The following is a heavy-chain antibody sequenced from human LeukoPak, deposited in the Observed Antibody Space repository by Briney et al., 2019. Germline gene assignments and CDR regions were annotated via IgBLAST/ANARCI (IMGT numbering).Heavy chain of an antibody. CDR1: GGTFSSYA. Sequence: SVKVSCKASGGTFSSYAISWVRQAPGQGLKWMGRIIPIFGTANYAQKFQGRVTITTDESTSTAYMELSSLRSEDTAVYYCARDRGLGGSVVGRIYYFDYWGQGTLVTVSS. D-gene: IGHD1-26*01. V-gene: IGHV1-69*05. CDR2: IIPIFGTA. J-gene: IGHJ4*02. CDR3: ARDRGLGGSVVGRIYYFDY.